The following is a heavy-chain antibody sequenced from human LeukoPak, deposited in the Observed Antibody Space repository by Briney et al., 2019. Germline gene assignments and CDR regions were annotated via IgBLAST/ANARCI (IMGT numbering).Heavy chain of an antibody. D-gene: IGHD3-3*01. V-gene: IGHV1-8*03. Sequence: ASVKVSCKASGYTFTSYDINWVRQATGQGGEWMGWMNPNSGNTGYAQKFQGRVTITRNTSISTAYMELSSLRSEDTAVYYCASSVTYYDFWSGYYNRDAFDIWGQGTMVTVSS. CDR2: MNPNSGNT. CDR1: GYTFTSYD. J-gene: IGHJ3*02. CDR3: ASSVTYYDFWSGYYNRDAFDI.